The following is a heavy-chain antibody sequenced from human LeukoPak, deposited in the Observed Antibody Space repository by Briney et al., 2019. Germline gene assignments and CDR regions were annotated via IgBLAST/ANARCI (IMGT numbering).Heavy chain of an antibody. D-gene: IGHD2-15*01. J-gene: IGHJ5*02. CDR1: GYSISSGYY. CDR2: IYHSGST. V-gene: IGHV4-38-2*02. CDR3: ARVRGYCSGGSCYNWFDP. Sequence: SETLSLTCTVSGYSISSGYYWGWIRQPPGKGLEWIGSIYHSGSTYYNPSLKSRVTISVDTSKNQFSPKLSSVTAADTAVYYCARVRGYCSGGSCYNWFDPWGQGILVTVSS.